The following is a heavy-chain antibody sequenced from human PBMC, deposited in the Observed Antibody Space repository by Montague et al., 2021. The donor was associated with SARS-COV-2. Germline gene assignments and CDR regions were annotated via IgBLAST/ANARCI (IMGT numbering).Heavy chain of an antibody. CDR3: ARDSFEAPLFFDY. CDR1: GGSISTYY. J-gene: IGHJ4*02. Sequence: SETLSLTCTVSGGSISTYYWNWIRQSPGKGLEWLGYFYYSLNTNXNPSLKGRPTISVDTSENQVSLNLRSVTAADTAVYYCARDSFEAPLFFDYWGQGILVTVSS. CDR2: FYYSLNT. V-gene: IGHV4-59*01. D-gene: IGHD3-16*01.